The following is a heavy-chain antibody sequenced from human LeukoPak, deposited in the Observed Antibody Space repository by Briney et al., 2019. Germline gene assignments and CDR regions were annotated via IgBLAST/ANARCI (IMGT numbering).Heavy chain of an antibody. CDR3: VKSSRVVVVADHDCYYGAVDI. Sequence: LGGSLRVSCGDSGFSSSSATLWWVRQAPGKGLEWVSAISGSGGSTYYADSVKGRFTISRGNSKNKLHLQMNSQGDEDTALYYCVKSSRVVVVADHDCYYGAVDIWGQRT. V-gene: IGHV3-23*01. CDR2: ISGSGGST. J-gene: IGHJ3*02. CDR1: GFSSSSAT. D-gene: IGHD2-15*01.